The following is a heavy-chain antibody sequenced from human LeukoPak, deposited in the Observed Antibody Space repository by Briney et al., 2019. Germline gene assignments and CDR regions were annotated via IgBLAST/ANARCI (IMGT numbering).Heavy chain of an antibody. CDR3: ASRDSSGFWFDP. Sequence: PSETLSLTCTVSGGSISSGDYYWSWIRQPPGKGLEWIGYIYYSGSTYYNPSLKSRVTISVDTSKNQFSLKLSSVTAADTAVYYCASRDSSGFWFDPWGQGTLVTVSS. CDR2: IYYSGST. J-gene: IGHJ5*02. D-gene: IGHD3-22*01. CDR1: GGSISSGDYY. V-gene: IGHV4-30-4*01.